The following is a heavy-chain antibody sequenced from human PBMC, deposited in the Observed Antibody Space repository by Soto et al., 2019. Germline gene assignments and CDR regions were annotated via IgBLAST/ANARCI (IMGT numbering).Heavy chain of an antibody. D-gene: IGHD6-13*01. V-gene: IGHV1-3*05. J-gene: IGHJ6*02. CDR2: INAGNGNT. Sequence: QVQLVQSGAEEKKPGASVKVSCKASGYTFTSYVMHWVRQAPGQRLEWMGWINAGNGNTKYSQKSQXXXTXXRDTSASTAYMELSSLRSEDTAVYYCASEAIAAAAVYGMDVWGQGTTVTVSS. CDR1: GYTFTSYV. CDR3: ASEAIAAAAVYGMDV.